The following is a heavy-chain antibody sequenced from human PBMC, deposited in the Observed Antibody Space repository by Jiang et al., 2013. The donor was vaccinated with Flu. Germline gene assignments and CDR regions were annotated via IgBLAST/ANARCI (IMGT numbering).Heavy chain of an antibody. V-gene: IGHV1-18*01. CDR3: ARDLGDDILTGYPVRIYYYYGMDV. Sequence: GAEVKKPGASVKVSCKASGYTFTSYGISWVRQAPGQGLEWMGWISAYNGNTNYAQKLQGRVTMTTDTSTSTAYMELRSLRSDDTAVYYCARDLGDDILTGYPVRIYYYYGMDVWGQGTTVTVSS. CDR2: ISAYNGNT. CDR1: GYTFTSYG. D-gene: IGHD3-9*01. J-gene: IGHJ6*02.